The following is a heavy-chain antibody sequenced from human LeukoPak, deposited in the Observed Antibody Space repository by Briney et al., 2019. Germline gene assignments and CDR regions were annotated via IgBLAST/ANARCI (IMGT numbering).Heavy chain of an antibody. CDR3: AKEVRQWELLLGFDY. CDR2: ISNSGGNT. CDR1: GFTFTNYA. Sequence: PGGSLRLSCAASGFTFTNYAMTWVRQAPGKGLEWVSAISNSGGNTYYADSVKGRFTISRDNSKNTLYLQMNSLRAEDTAVYYCAKEVRQWELLLGFDYWGQGTLVTVSS. D-gene: IGHD1-26*01. J-gene: IGHJ4*02. V-gene: IGHV3-23*01.